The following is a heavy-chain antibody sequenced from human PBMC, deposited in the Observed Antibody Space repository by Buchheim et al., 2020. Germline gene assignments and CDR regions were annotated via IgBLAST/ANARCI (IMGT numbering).Heavy chain of an antibody. CDR2: IYYSGST. Sequence: QVQLQESGPGLVKPSQTLSLTCTVSGGSISSGDYYWSWIRQPPGKGLEWIGYIYYSGSTYYNPSLKSRVTISVDTSKNQFSLKLSSVTAADTAVYYCARDLQGFYGDYVRETYWYFDLWGRGTL. V-gene: IGHV4-30-4*01. J-gene: IGHJ2*01. CDR3: ARDLQGFYGDYVRETYWYFDL. D-gene: IGHD4-17*01. CDR1: GGSISSGDYY.